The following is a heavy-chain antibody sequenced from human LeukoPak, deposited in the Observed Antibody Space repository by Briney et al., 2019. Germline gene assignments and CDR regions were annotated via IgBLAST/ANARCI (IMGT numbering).Heavy chain of an antibody. CDR2: ISGSGGST. V-gene: IGHV3-23*01. D-gene: IGHD2-2*01. Sequence: PGGSLRLSCAASGFTFSSYAMSWVRQAPGKGLEWVSAISGSGGSTYYADSVKGRFTISRDNAKNSLYLQMNSLRAEDTAVYYCAAGSTTCNSCGWFDPWGQGTLVTVSS. CDR1: GFTFSSYA. J-gene: IGHJ5*02. CDR3: AAGSTTCNSCGWFDP.